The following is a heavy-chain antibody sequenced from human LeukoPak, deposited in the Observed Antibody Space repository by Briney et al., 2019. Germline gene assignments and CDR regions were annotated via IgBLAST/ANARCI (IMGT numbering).Heavy chain of an antibody. CDR2: INHSGST. D-gene: IGHD1-7*01. V-gene: IGHV4-34*01. J-gene: IGHJ4*02. Sequence: SETLSLTCAVYGGSFSGCYWSWIRQPPGKGLEWIGEINHSGSTNYNPSLKSRVTISVDTSKNQFSLKLSSVTAADTAVYYCARDRLELSAGFDYWGQGTLVTVSS. CDR1: GGSFSGCY. CDR3: ARDRLELSAGFDY.